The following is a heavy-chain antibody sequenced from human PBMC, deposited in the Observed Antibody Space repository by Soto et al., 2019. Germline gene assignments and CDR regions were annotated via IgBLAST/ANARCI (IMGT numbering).Heavy chain of an antibody. CDR2: ISYDGSNK. CDR1: GFTFSSYG. Sequence: GGSLRLSCAASGFTFSSYGMHWVRQAPGEGLEWVAVISYDGSNKYYADSVKGRFTISRDNSKNTLYLQMNSLRAEDTAVYYCAKSDYDFWSWYYFDYWGQGTLVTVSS. J-gene: IGHJ4*02. D-gene: IGHD3-3*01. CDR3: AKSDYDFWSWYYFDY. V-gene: IGHV3-30*18.